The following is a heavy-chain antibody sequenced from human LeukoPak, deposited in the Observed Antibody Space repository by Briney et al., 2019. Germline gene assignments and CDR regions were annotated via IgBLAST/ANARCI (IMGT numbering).Heavy chain of an antibody. Sequence: ASVKVSCKASGYTFTGYYMHWVRRAPGQGLEWMGWINPNSGGTNYAQKFQGRVTMTRDTSISTAYMELSRLRSDDTAVYYCATTITMIVVDAGFDYWGQGTLVTVSS. CDR2: INPNSGGT. V-gene: IGHV1-2*02. D-gene: IGHD3-22*01. J-gene: IGHJ4*02. CDR3: ATTITMIVVDAGFDY. CDR1: GYTFTGYY.